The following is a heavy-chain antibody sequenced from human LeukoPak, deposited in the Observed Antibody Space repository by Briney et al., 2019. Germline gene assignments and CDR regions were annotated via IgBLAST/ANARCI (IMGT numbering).Heavy chain of an antibody. CDR3: ARGQQWLEAFDY. J-gene: IGHJ4*02. Sequence: ASVKVSCKTPGYTFTVYYIHWVRQAPGQGLEWMGWVNPNSGGTHCAQKFQGRVTMTRDTSINTVYMALNWLTSDDTAVYYCARGQQWLEAFDYWGLGTLVTVSS. D-gene: IGHD6-19*01. CDR2: VNPNSGGT. CDR1: GYTFTVYY. V-gene: IGHV1-2*02.